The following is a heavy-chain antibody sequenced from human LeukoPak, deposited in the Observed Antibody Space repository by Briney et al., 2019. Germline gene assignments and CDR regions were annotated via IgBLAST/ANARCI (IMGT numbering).Heavy chain of an antibody. Sequence: PGGSLRLSCAASGFTFSSYAMHWVRQAPGKGLEWVAVISYDGSNKYYADSVKGRFTISRDNSKNTLYLQMNSLRAEDTAVYYCAKIAAAGAQNDYWGQGTLVTVSS. J-gene: IGHJ4*02. CDR3: AKIAAAGAQNDY. CDR2: ISYDGSNK. CDR1: GFTFSSYA. V-gene: IGHV3-30*01. D-gene: IGHD6-13*01.